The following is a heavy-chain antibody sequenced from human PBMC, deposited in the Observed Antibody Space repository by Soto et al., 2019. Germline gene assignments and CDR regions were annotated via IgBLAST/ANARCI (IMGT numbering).Heavy chain of an antibody. Sequence: GGSLRLSCAASGFTFSSYGMHWVRQAPGKGLEWVAVIWYDGSNKYYADSVKGRFTISRDNSKNTLYLQMNSLRAEDTAVYYCARDPTYSGSYGYFDYWGQGTLVTVSS. V-gene: IGHV3-33*01. D-gene: IGHD1-26*01. CDR2: IWYDGSNK. CDR1: GFTFSSYG. J-gene: IGHJ4*02. CDR3: ARDPTYSGSYGYFDY.